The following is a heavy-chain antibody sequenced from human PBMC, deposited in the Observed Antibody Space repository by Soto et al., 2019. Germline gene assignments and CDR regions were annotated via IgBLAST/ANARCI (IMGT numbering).Heavy chain of an antibody. V-gene: IGHV3-23*01. CDR1: GFTFSSHA. CDR2: ISGSGGST. D-gene: IGHD6-13*01. J-gene: IGHJ4*02. Sequence: GGSLRLSCAASGFTFSSHAMSWVGQAPEKGLEWVSAISGSGGSTYYADSVKGRFTISRDNSKNTLYLQMNSLRAEDTAVYYCAKEVLTYSSSWYFDYWGQGTLVTVSS. CDR3: AKEVLTYSSSWYFDY.